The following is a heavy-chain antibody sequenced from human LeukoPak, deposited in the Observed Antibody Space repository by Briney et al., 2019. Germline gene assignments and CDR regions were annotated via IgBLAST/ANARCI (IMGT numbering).Heavy chain of an antibody. CDR1: GFTFSSYG. D-gene: IGHD1-26*01. CDR3: AREGEGGTSLDY. Sequence: GGSLRLSCAASGFTFSSYGMHWVRQAPGKGLEWVAVIWYDGSNKYYADSVKGRFTISRDNSKNTLYLQMNSLRAEDTAVYYCAREGEGGTSLDYWGQGTLVTVSS. V-gene: IGHV3-33*01. J-gene: IGHJ4*02. CDR2: IWYDGSNK.